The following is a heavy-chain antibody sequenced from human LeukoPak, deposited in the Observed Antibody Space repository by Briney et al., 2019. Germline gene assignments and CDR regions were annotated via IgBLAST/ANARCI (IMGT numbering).Heavy chain of an antibody. Sequence: SETLSLTCTVSGYSISSGYFWGWIRQPPGKGLEWIGSFYHSGITYYNPSLKSRVTISVEMSKNQFSLKLSSVTAADTAVYYCARGNFYDNKGYSPELRYWGQGTLVTVSS. CDR3: ARGNFYDNKGYSPELRY. V-gene: IGHV4-38-2*02. J-gene: IGHJ4*02. D-gene: IGHD3-10*01. CDR2: FYHSGIT. CDR1: GYSISSGYF.